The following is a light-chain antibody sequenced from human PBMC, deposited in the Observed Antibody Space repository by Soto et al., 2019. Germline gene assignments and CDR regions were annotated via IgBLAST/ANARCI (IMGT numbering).Light chain of an antibody. J-gene: IGKJ1*01. CDR3: RQRNDWPRT. Sequence: EIVLTQSPATLSFSPGERATLSCRASQNIGNYLAWYQQRPGQAPRLLIYDASNRATGIPSRFSGGGSGTDFTLTISYLEPEDFGVYYCRQRNDWPRTFGQGTKVEIK. CDR2: DAS. CDR1: QNIGNY. V-gene: IGKV3-11*01.